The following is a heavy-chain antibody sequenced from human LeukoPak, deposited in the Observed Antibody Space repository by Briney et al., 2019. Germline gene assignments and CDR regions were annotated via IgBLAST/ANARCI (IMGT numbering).Heavy chain of an antibody. CDR1: GYTFTSYA. D-gene: IGHD3-22*01. CDR2: INAGNGNT. CDR3: ARDFRGYYESSGYYFAYYHGMDV. Sequence: GAPVKVSCKASGYTFTSYAIYWVRQAPGQRLEWMGWINAGNGNTKFSQKLQDRVTITRDTSASTAYMELSSLRSEDTAVYYCARDFRGYYESSGYYFAYYHGMDVWGQGTTVTVSS. J-gene: IGHJ6*02. V-gene: IGHV1-3*01.